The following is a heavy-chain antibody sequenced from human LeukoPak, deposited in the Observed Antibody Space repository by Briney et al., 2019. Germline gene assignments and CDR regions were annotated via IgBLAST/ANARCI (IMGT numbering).Heavy chain of an antibody. CDR2: INPNSGGT. J-gene: IGHJ4*02. Sequence: ASVKVSCKASGYTFTGYYMHWVRQAPGQGLEWMGWINPNSGGTNYAQKFQGRVTMTRDTSISTAYMELSRLRSDDTAVYYCARVTTDEYYYDSSGYYQTPYLDYWGQGTLVTVSS. CDR3: ARVTTDEYYYDSSGYYQTPYLDY. CDR1: GYTFTGYY. V-gene: IGHV1-2*02. D-gene: IGHD3-22*01.